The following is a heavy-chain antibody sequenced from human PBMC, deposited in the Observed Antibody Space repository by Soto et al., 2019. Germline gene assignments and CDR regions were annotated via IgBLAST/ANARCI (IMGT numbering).Heavy chain of an antibody. CDR2: ISGSGGST. CDR3: ARGPPYQVLYDFEY. D-gene: IGHD2-2*02. J-gene: IGHJ4*02. V-gene: IGHV3-23*01. Sequence: PGESLRLSCAASGFTFSSYAMSWFRQAPGKGLEWVSAISGSGGSTYYADSVKGRFAISRDNSKNTLYLQMNSLRAEDTAVYYCARGPPYQVLYDFEYWGQGTLVTVSS. CDR1: GFTFSSYA.